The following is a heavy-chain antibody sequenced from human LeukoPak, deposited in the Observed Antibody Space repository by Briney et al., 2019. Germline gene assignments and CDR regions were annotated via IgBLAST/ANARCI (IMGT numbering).Heavy chain of an antibody. CDR2: ISGSGGST. J-gene: IGHJ4*02. CDR1: GFTFSSHA. CDR3: AREGGIPY. D-gene: IGHD3-16*01. V-gene: IGHV3-23*01. Sequence: GGSLRLSCAASGFTFSSHAMSWVRQAPGKGLQWVSGISGSGGSTYYADSVKGRFTISRDNAKNSLYLQMNSLRAEDTAVYYCAREGGIPYWGQGTLVTVSS.